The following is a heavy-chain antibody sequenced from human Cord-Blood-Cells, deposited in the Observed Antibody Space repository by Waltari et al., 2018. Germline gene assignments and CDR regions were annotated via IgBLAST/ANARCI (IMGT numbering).Heavy chain of an antibody. J-gene: IGHJ3*02. D-gene: IGHD7-27*01. V-gene: IGHV4-34*01. Sequence: QVQLQQWGAGLLKPSETLSLTCAVYGGSFSGYYWSWTRHPPGKGLEWIGEINHSGSTNYNPSLKSRVTISVDTSKNQFSLKLSSVTAADTAVYYCARGRRGGAWGGRNAFDIWGQGTMVTVSS. CDR3: ARGRRGGAWGGRNAFDI. CDR1: GGSFSGYY. CDR2: INHSGST.